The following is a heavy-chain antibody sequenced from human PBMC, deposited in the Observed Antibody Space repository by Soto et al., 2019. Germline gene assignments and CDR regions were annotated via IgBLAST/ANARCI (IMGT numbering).Heavy chain of an antibody. J-gene: IGHJ3*02. CDR1: GFTFSSYA. CDR2: ISGSGGST. D-gene: IGHD3-16*02. Sequence: LRLSCAASGFTFSSYAMSWVRQAPGKGLEWVSAISGSGGSTYYADSVKGWFTSSRDNSKNTLYLQRNSLRAEDTAVYYCAKPTKDYVWGSYRSDGFDIWGQGRMCT. CDR3: AKPTKDYVWGSYRSDGFDI. V-gene: IGHV3-23*01.